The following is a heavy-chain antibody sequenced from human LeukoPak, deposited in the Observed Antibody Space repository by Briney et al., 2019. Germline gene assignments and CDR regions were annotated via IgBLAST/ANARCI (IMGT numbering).Heavy chain of an antibody. V-gene: IGHV4-59*01. CDR1: GGSISSYY. CDR3: VRDLGSGLGHWFDP. CDR2: IYYSGST. J-gene: IGHJ5*02. Sequence: SETLSLTCSVSGGSISSYYWSWIRQPPGKGLEWIGYIYYSGSTNYNPSLKSRVTISVDTSKNQFSLKLSSVTAADTAVYYCVRDLGSGLGHWFDPWGQGTLVTVSS. D-gene: IGHD6-19*01.